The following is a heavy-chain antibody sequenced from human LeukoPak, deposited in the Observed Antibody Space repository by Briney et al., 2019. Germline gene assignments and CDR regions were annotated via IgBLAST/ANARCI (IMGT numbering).Heavy chain of an antibody. CDR1: GGSISSSSYY. Sequence: PSETLSLTCTVSGGSISSSSYYWGWIRQPPGKGLEWIGSIYYSGSTYYNPSLKSRVTISVDTSKNQFSLKLSSVTAAGTAVYYCASFIAAAVNYYFDYWGQGTLVTVSS. D-gene: IGHD6-13*01. J-gene: IGHJ4*02. CDR3: ASFIAAAVNYYFDY. V-gene: IGHV4-39*07. CDR2: IYYSGST.